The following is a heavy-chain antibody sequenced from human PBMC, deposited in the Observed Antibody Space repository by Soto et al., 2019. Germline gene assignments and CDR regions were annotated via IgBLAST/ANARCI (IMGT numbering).Heavy chain of an antibody. D-gene: IGHD3-16*02. J-gene: IGHJ3*02. V-gene: IGHV3-23*01. CDR2: ISGSGGST. CDR3: AKDSNPITFGGVIVIRHAFDI. CDR1: GFTFSSYA. Sequence: GGSLRLSCAASGFTFSSYAMSWVRQAPGKGLEWVSAISGSGGSTYYADSVKGRFTISRDNSKNTLYLQMNSLRAEDTAVYYCAKDSNPITFGGVIVIRHAFDIWGQGTMVTVSS.